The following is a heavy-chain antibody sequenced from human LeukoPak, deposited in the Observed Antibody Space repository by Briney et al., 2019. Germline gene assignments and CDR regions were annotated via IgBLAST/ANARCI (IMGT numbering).Heavy chain of an antibody. CDR2: ISRSGDIT. D-gene: IGHD6-19*01. J-gene: IGHJ4*02. Sequence: PGGSLRLPCAASGFTFSTDGMNWVRQAPGKGMEWVSTISRSGDITYYADSVKGRFTISRDNSKNTLYLQMNSLRAEDTAIYYCATGSTAVAGTKYWGQGILVTVSS. CDR1: GFTFSTDG. CDR3: ATGSTAVAGTKY. V-gene: IGHV3-23*01.